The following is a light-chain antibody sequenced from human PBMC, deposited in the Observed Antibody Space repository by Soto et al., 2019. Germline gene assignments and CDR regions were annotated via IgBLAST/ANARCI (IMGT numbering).Light chain of an antibody. CDR1: QGISNY. CDR2: ASS. Sequence: DIQMTQSPSSLSASVGDRVTITCRASQGISNYLAGYQHKQGKFPKLLIYASSTLQSGVPSRFSGSGSGTDFTLTISSLQPEDVATYYCQKYNSAPLTFGQGNKLEIK. V-gene: IGKV1-27*01. J-gene: IGKJ2*01. CDR3: QKYNSAPLT.